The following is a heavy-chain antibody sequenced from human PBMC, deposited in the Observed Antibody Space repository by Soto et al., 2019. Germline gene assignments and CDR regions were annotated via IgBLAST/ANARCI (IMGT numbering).Heavy chain of an antibody. CDR3: ARESGSPETYYYHYGMDV. CDR1: GFSFRNAW. J-gene: IGHJ6*02. D-gene: IGHD3-10*01. CDR2: IKSQGDGGTR. Sequence: RRLSCAASGFSFRNAWMSWVRQAPGKGLEWVGHIKSQGDGGTRDYAAPVKGRFTISRDDSKNTLYLQMDGLRAEDTAVYYCARESGSPETYYYHYGMDVWGQGTTVTVSS. V-gene: IGHV3-15*01.